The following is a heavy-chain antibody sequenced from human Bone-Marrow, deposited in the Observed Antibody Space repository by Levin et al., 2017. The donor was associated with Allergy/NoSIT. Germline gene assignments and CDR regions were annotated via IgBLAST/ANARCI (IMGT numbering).Heavy chain of an antibody. CDR1: GYSFTTYW. Sequence: ASVKVSCKGSGYSFTTYWIGWVRQMPGKGLEWMGIIYPGDSDTRYSLSFEGQVTISADKSISTAYLQWSSLKASDTAMYYCARVGYSSGWYVGDFDYWGQGTLVTVSS. D-gene: IGHD6-19*01. CDR2: IYPGDSDT. CDR3: ARVGYSSGWYVGDFDY. J-gene: IGHJ4*02. V-gene: IGHV5-51*01.